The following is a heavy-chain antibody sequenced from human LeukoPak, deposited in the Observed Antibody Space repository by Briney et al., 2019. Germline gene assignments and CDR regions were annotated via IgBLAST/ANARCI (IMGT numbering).Heavy chain of an antibody. CDR3: ARDDFSTYPGLNYFDY. V-gene: IGHV1-3*01. D-gene: IGHD4-11*01. Sequence: ASVTVSCKASGYTFNYYAVHWVRQAPGQRLEWMGWTNVGNDYTESSQKFQDRLTITSDTTATTVYMELSSLRSEDTAVYYCARDDFSTYPGLNYFDYWGQGSLVTVSS. J-gene: IGHJ4*02. CDR2: TNVGNDYT. CDR1: GYTFNYYA.